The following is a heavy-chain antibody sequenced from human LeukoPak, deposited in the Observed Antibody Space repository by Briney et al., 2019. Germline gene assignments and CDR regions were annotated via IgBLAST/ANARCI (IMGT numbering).Heavy chain of an antibody. Sequence: ASVTVSCKVSGYTLTELSMHWVRQAPGKGLEWMGGFDPEDGETIYAQKFQGRVTMTEDTSTDTAYMELSSLRSEDTAVYYCATSGPPMYYYDSSGYYHFDYWGQGTLVTVSS. CDR3: ATSGPPMYYYDSSGYYHFDY. V-gene: IGHV1-24*01. CDR1: GYTLTELS. CDR2: FDPEDGET. J-gene: IGHJ4*02. D-gene: IGHD3-22*01.